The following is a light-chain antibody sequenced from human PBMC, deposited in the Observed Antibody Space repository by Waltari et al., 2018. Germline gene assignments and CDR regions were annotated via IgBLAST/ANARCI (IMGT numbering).Light chain of an antibody. CDR3: QHYVRLPAT. V-gene: IGKV3-20*01. CDR2: HTS. J-gene: IGKJ1*01. Sequence: SLSPGERATLSCWASQSVGKYLAWYQQKPGQAPRLLIYHTSNRATGIPDRFSGSGSGTDFSLTISRLEPEDFAVYYCQHYVRLPATFGQGTKVEIK. CDR1: QSVGKY.